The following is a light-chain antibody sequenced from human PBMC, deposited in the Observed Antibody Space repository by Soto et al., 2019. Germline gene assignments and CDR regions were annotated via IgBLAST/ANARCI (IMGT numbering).Light chain of an antibody. Sequence: QSVLTHPPSASWTPGHRVTISCSGSSSNIANNYVYWYQQLPGTAPKLLIYRNDQRPSGVPDRFSASKSGASASLAVSGLQAEDEADYYCTSHAGSNNYVFGTGTKVTVL. CDR2: RND. CDR1: SSNIANNY. V-gene: IGLV1-47*02. CDR3: TSHAGSNNYV. J-gene: IGLJ1*01.